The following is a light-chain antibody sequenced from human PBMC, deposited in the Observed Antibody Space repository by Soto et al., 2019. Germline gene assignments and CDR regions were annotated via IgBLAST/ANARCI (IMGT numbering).Light chain of an antibody. CDR2: GAS. Sequence: EIVMTQSPATLSVSPGERATLSCRASQSVRSNLAWYQQKPGQAPRLLIYGASTRATGIQARFSGSGSGTEFTLTIRSLQSEDFAVYYCKQYSKWPITFGQGTRLEIK. CDR3: KQYSKWPIT. V-gene: IGKV3-15*01. J-gene: IGKJ5*01. CDR1: QSVRSN.